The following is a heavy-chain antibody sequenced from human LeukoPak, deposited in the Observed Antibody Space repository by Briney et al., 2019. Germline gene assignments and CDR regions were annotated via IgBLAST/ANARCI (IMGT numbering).Heavy chain of an antibody. CDR2: ISGSGDNT. CDR1: GFTFSGFA. V-gene: IGHV3-23*01. CDR3: AKDGHPVSRVYGDYYYYYMDV. Sequence: GGSLRLSCAASGFTFSGFAMSWVRRTPGKGLEWVSGISGSGDNTLYADSVKGRFTISRDNSKNTLYLQMNSLRAEDTAVYYCAKDGHPVSRVYGDYYYYYMDVWGKGTTVTVSS. J-gene: IGHJ6*03. D-gene: IGHD2-8*01.